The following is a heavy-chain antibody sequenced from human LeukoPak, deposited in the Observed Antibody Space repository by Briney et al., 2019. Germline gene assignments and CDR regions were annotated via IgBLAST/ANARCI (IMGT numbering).Heavy chain of an antibody. J-gene: IGHJ4*02. V-gene: IGHV4-34*01. Sequence: SETLSLTCAVYGGSFSGYYWSWIRQPPGKGLEWIGEINHSGSTNYNPSLKSRVTISVDTSKNQFSLKLSSVTAADTAVYYCARDGVATITHFDNWGQGTLVTVSS. CDR2: INHSGST. D-gene: IGHD5-12*01. CDR3: ARDGVATITHFDN. CDR1: GGSFSGYY.